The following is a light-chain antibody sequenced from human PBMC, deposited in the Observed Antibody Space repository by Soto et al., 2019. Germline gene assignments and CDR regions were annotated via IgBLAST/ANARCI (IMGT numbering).Light chain of an antibody. CDR3: QHYHNWPPWT. Sequence: EIVMTQSPATLSVSPGERVTLSCRASQSVSNNLAWYQQKPGQAPRLLIYRASTRATGIPARFSGSGSGTVFTLTITSLQSEDFAVYYCQHYHNWPPWTFGQGTKVEIK. J-gene: IGKJ1*01. CDR2: RAS. V-gene: IGKV3-15*01. CDR1: QSVSNN.